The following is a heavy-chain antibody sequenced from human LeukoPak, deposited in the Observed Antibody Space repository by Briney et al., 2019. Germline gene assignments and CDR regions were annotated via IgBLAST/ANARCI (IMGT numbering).Heavy chain of an antibody. CDR1: GDSVSGYY. D-gene: IGHD3-10*01. CDR3: ARWEVRLNAFEM. J-gene: IGHJ3*02. CDR2: THHSGNT. V-gene: IGHV4-59*02. Sequence: KPSETLSLTCIVSGDSVSGYYWNWIRRPPGKGLEWIGYTHHSGNTLYNPSLKSRVTTSVDTSKNQFSLSLSSVTAADTAVYYCARWEVRLNAFEMWGQGTMVTVSS.